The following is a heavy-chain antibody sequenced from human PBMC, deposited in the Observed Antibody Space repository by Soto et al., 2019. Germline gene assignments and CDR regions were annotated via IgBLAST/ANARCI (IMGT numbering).Heavy chain of an antibody. CDR1: GFTFSSYA. Sequence: EVQLLESGGGLVQPGGSLRLSCAASGFTFSSYAMSWVRQAPGKGLEWVSVISGSGDSTYYADSVRGRFTISRDNXXXXXXXXXXXXXXXXXXXXXXXXXXXXXXXXPTKFYGMDVWGQGTTVTVSS. J-gene: IGHJ6*02. CDR3: XXXXXXXXXXPTKFYGMDV. CDR2: ISGSGDST. D-gene: IGHD2-8*01. V-gene: IGHV3-23*01.